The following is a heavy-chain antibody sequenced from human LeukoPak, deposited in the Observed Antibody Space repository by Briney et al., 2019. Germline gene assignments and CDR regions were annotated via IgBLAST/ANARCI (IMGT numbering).Heavy chain of an antibody. D-gene: IGHD4-23*01. CDR3: ANLGPPYGGNPNVEY. CDR1: GFTFSRYW. V-gene: IGHV3-74*01. CDR2: INTDGSST. J-gene: IGHJ4*02. Sequence: PGGSLRLSCIASGFTFSRYWMHWVRQAPGKGLVWVSRINTDGSSTSYADSVKGRFTISRDIAKNTLYLQMNSLRAEDTAVYYCANLGPPYGGNPNVEYWGQGTLVTVSS.